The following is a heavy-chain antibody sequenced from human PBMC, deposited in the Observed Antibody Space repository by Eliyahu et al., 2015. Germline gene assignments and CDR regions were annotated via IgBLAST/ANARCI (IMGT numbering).Heavy chain of an antibody. D-gene: IGHD2-2*01. CDR2: IYTSGST. Sequence: QVQLQESGPGLVKPSETLSLTCPXSGXSIRSYYWSWXRQPPGKGLEWIGYIYTSGSTNYNPSLKSRVTISVDTSKNQFSLKLSSVTAADTAVYYCARGSQLLGYYYGMDVWGQGTTVTVSS. CDR3: ARGSQLLGYYYGMDV. CDR1: GXSIRSYY. V-gene: IGHV4-4*09. J-gene: IGHJ6*02.